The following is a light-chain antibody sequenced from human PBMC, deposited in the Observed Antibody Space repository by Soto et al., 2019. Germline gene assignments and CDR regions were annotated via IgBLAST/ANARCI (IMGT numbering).Light chain of an antibody. CDR2: DVS. CDR3: QQYIVYPYT. Sequence: DIQMTQSPSTLSSSIGDRVTLTCRASQSLTGRLAWYQHKPGRLPKLLIYDVSILDSGVPSRFIGSESGTDFTFTISSLRPDDVATFYCQQYIVYPYTFGQGTRLDI. V-gene: IGKV1-5*01. CDR1: QSLTGR. J-gene: IGKJ2*01.